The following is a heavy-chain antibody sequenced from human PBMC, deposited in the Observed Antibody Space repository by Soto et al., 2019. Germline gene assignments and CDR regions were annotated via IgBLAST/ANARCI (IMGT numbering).Heavy chain of an antibody. D-gene: IGHD3-3*01. CDR1: GFIFSSYA. Sequence: DVQLLESGGALVHPGGSLRLSCATSGFIFSSYAMNWVRQAPGKGLEWVSSIRGSGDYPSYADSVKGRFTISRDNSKNTVYLQMSSLRAEDTAMYYCAKVLGDSRSGFYYGSFDYWGQGTHVTVSS. CDR3: AKVLGDSRSGFYYGSFDY. CDR2: IRGSGDYP. J-gene: IGHJ4*02. V-gene: IGHV3-23*01.